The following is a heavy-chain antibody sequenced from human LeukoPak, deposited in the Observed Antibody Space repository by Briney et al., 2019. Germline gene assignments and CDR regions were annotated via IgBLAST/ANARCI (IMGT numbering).Heavy chain of an antibody. D-gene: IGHD4-23*01. Sequence: EASVKVSCKASGYTFNNYGISWVRQAPGQGLEWMGWISGYNGNTNYAQKLQGRVTMTTDTSTSTAYMELRSLRSDDTAIYYCARARGGYGGTENDDWGQGTLVTVSS. V-gene: IGHV1-18*01. J-gene: IGHJ4*02. CDR2: ISGYNGNT. CDR3: ARARGGYGGTENDD. CDR1: GYTFNNYG.